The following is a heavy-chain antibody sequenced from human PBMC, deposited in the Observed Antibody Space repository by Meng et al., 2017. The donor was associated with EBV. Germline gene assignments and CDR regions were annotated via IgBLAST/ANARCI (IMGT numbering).Heavy chain of an antibody. Sequence: QVPLQESGPGLVKPSETLSLTCTVSGGSISSSSYYWGWIRQPPGKGLEWIGSIYYSGSTYYNPSLKSRVTISVDTSKNQFSLKLSSVTAADTAVYYCARVVATIFTNWFDPWGQGTLVTVSS. V-gene: IGHV4-39*07. CDR2: IYYSGST. CDR3: ARVVATIFTNWFDP. J-gene: IGHJ5*02. D-gene: IGHD5-12*01. CDR1: GGSISSSSYY.